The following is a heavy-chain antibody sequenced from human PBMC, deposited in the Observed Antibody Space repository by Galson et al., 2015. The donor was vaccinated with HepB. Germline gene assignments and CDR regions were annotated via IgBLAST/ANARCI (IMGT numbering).Heavy chain of an antibody. CDR3: SRGGTVVFADAFDI. Sequence: SVKVSCKASGYTFTDYYMHWVRQAPGQGLEWMGWINPNSGGTNYAQKFQGRVTMTRDTSISTAYMELSRLRSDDTAVYYCSRGGTVVFADAFDIWGQGTMVTVSS. CDR1: GYTFTDYY. J-gene: IGHJ3*02. CDR2: INPNSGGT. V-gene: IGHV1-2*02. D-gene: IGHD3-3*02.